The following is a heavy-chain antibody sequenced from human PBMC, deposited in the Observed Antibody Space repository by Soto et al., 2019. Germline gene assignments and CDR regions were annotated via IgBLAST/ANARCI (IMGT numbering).Heavy chain of an antibody. CDR2: INHSGST. Sequence: SETLSLTCAVYGGSFSGYYWSWIRQPPGKGLEWIGEINHSGSTNYNPSLKSRVTISVDTSKNQFSLKLSSVTAADTAVYYCARKRTYYYDSSGYYPTNWFDPWGHGTLVTVSS. J-gene: IGHJ5*02. CDR3: ARKRTYYYDSSGYYPTNWFDP. D-gene: IGHD3-22*01. CDR1: GGSFSGYY. V-gene: IGHV4-34*01.